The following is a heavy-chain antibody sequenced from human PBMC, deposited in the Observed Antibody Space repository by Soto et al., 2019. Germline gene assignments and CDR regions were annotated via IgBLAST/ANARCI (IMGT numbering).Heavy chain of an antibody. CDR3: ARNYGHACDI. J-gene: IGHJ3*02. CDR2: INHSGST. D-gene: IGHD1-7*01. Sequence: SETLSLTCAVYGGSFSGYYWSWIRQPPGKGLEWIGEINHSGSTNYNPSLKRRVTISVDTSKKQFSLKLSSVTAADTALYYCARNYGHACDIWGQGTMVTVSS. V-gene: IGHV4-34*01. CDR1: GGSFSGYY.